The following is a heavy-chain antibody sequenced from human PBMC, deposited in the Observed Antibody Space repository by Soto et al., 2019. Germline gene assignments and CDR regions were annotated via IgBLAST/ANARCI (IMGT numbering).Heavy chain of an antibody. CDR3: ARDEVRYCSSTSCGGYYYYYGMDV. V-gene: IGHV1-2*04. Sequence: GASVKVSCKASGYTFTGYYMHWVRQAPGQGLEWMGWINPNSGGTNYAQKFQGWVTMTRDTSISTAYMELSRLRSDDTAVYYCARDEVRYCSSTSCGGYYYYYGMDVWGQGTTVTVSS. CDR1: GYTFTGYY. D-gene: IGHD2-2*01. J-gene: IGHJ6*02. CDR2: INPNSGGT.